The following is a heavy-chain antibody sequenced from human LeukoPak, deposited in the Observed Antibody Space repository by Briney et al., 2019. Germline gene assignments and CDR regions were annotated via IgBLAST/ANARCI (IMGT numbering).Heavy chain of an antibody. CDR1: GFTFSSYG. D-gene: IGHD3-22*01. J-gene: IGHJ3*02. CDR2: IWYDGSNK. CDR3: ARDPKYYYDSSGYLDAFDI. V-gene: IGHV3-33*01. Sequence: GGSLRLSCAASGFTFSSYGMHWVPQAPGKGLEWVAVIWYDGSNKYYADSVKGRFTISRDNSKNTLYLQMNSLRAEDTAVYYCARDPKYYYDSSGYLDAFDIWGQGTMVTVSS.